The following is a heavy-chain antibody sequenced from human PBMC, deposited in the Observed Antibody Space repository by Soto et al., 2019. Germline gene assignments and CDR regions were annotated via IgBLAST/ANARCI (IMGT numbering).Heavy chain of an antibody. D-gene: IGHD3-10*01. Sequence: SETLSLTCTVSGDSISSGDYYWSWIRQPPGKGLEWIGCIYYSGNTYYNPSLKRRFSISVDTSKNQFSLQLSSVTVADTAVYYCARRYYGSGNNWFDPWGQGTLVTVSS. CDR3: ARRYYGSGNNWFDP. V-gene: IGHV4-30-4*01. CDR1: GDSISSGDYY. CDR2: IYYSGNT. J-gene: IGHJ5*02.